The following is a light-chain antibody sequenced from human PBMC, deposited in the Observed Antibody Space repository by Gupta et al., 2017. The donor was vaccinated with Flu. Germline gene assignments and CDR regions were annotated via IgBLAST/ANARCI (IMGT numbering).Light chain of an antibody. J-gene: IGKJ1*01. CDR1: QSVSSN. Sequence: DIVLTPSPAPLSVYPGARATLSCRARQSVSSNLAWYQHKPGQAPRLLIYGASTRATGIPARFSGSGSGTEFTLTISSLQSEDFAVYYCQQYNSWPKTFGQGTKVEIK. V-gene: IGKV3-15*01. CDR3: QQYNSWPKT. CDR2: GAS.